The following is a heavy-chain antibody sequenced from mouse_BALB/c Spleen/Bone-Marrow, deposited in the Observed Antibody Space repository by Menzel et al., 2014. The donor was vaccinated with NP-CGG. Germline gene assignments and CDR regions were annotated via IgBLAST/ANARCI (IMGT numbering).Heavy chain of an antibody. Sequence: VQGVESGAELVKPGASVKLSCKASGYTFXSYYMYWVKQRPGQGLEWFGEINPSNGGTNFNEKFKNKATLTVDKSSSTAYMQLSSLTSEDSAVYYCSRGRRDALDYWGQGTSVTVSS. CDR3: SRGRRDALDY. V-gene: IGHV1S81*02. J-gene: IGHJ4*01. CDR2: INPSNGGT. CDR1: GYTFXSYY.